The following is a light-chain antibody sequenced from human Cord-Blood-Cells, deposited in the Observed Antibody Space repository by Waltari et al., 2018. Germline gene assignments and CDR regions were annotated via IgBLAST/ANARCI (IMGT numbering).Light chain of an antibody. J-gene: IGKJ5*01. Sequence: DIQMTQSPSSLSAAVGDRVTIPCRASQSISSYLNWYQQKPGTAPKLLIYAASSLQRGVPSRFSGSAAETDFTLTISSLQPENFATYYCQQSYSTPVTFGQGTRLEIK. CDR1: QSISSY. CDR3: QQSYSTPVT. V-gene: IGKV1-39*01. CDR2: AAS.